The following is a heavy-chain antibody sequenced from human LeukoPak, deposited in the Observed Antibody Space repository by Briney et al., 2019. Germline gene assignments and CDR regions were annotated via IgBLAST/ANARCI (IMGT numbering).Heavy chain of an antibody. CDR2: IKSKTDGGTT. CDR1: GFTFSNAL. CDR3: TTDYYDSSGYHDY. V-gene: IGHV3-15*01. Sequence: GGSLRLSCAASGFTFSNALMSWVRQAPGKGLEWVGRIKSKTDGGTTDYAAPVKGRFTISRDDSNNTLYLQMNSLKTEDTAVYYCTTDYYDSSGYHDYWGQGTLVTVSS. J-gene: IGHJ4*02. D-gene: IGHD3-22*01.